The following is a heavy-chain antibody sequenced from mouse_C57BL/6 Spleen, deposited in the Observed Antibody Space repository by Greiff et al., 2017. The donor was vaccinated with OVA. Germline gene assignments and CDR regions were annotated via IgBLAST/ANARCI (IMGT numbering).Heavy chain of an antibody. CDR2: FHPYNDDT. V-gene: IGHV1-47*01. CDR1: GYTFPTYP. D-gene: IGHD2-4*01. J-gene: IGHJ1*03. Sequence: QVQLQQSGAELVKPGASVKMSCKASGYTFPTYPIEWMKQNPGKSLEWIGNFHPYNDDTKYNEKFKGKATLTVEKSSSTVYLELSRLTSDDSAVYYCARGAYDYDSPSYWYFDVWGTGTTVTVSS. CDR3: ARGAYDYDSPSYWYFDV.